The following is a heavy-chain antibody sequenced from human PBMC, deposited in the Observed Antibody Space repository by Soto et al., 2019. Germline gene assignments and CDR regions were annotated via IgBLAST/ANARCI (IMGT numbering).Heavy chain of an antibody. Sequence: QVQLQQWGAGLLKPSETLSLTCAVYGGSFSGYYWSWIRQPPGKGLEWIGEINHSGSTNYNPSLKSRVTISVDTSKNQFSLKLISVTAADTAVYYCARGRRTYYYGSGSQPIDYWGQGTLVTVSS. V-gene: IGHV4-34*01. CDR2: INHSGST. J-gene: IGHJ4*02. CDR3: ARGRRTYYYGSGSQPIDY. D-gene: IGHD3-10*01. CDR1: GGSFSGYY.